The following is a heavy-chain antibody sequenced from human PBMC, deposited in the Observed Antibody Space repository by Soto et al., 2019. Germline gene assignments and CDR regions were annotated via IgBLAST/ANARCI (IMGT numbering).Heavy chain of an antibody. V-gene: IGHV4-39*01. CDR1: GGSISSSSYY. CDR2: MYYSGST. CDR3: ARLSAAGNYYYYGMDV. J-gene: IGHJ6*02. D-gene: IGHD6-13*01. Sequence: QLQLQESGPGLVKPSETLSLTCTVSGGSISSSSYYWGWIRQPPGKGLEWIGSMYYSGSTYYNPSLKSRVTIFVDTSKIQFSLKLSSVTAADTAVYYCARLSAAGNYYYYGMDVWGQGTTVTVSS.